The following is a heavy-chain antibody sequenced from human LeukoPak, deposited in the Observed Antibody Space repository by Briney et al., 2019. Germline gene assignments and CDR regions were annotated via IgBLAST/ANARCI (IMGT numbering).Heavy chain of an antibody. J-gene: IGHJ4*02. Sequence: PGGSLRLSCAASGFTFSSYAMHWVRQAPGKGLEYVSAISSNGGSTYYANSVKGRFTISRDNSKNTLYLQMNSLRAEDTALYYCARAFSSYWPNDYWGQGTLVTVSS. V-gene: IGHV3-64*01. CDR1: GFTFSSYA. D-gene: IGHD2-15*01. CDR3: ARAFSSYWPNDY. CDR2: ISSNGGST.